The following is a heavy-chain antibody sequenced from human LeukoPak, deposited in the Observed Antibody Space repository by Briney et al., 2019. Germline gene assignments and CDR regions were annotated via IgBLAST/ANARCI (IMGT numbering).Heavy chain of an antibody. Sequence: PSETLSLTCTVSGGSISTYYWSWIRQPPGKGLKWIGYIYHSGSTKYNPSLKSRVTISVDTSKNQFSLKLSSVTAADTAVYYCARGPSGYHNTGGQGTLVTVSS. V-gene: IGHV4-59*01. CDR3: ARGPSGYHNT. CDR1: GGSISTYY. CDR2: IYHSGST. D-gene: IGHD5-12*01. J-gene: IGHJ4*02.